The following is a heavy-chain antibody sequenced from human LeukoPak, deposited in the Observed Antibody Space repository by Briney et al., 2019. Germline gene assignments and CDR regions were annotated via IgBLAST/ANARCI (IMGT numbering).Heavy chain of an antibody. CDR1: GFTFSSYA. V-gene: IGHV3-23*01. D-gene: IGHD3-9*01. CDR2: ISGSGGST. J-gene: IGHJ4*02. Sequence: PGGSLRLSCAASGFTFSSYAMSCVRQAPGKGLEWVSTISGSGGSTKYADSVKGRFTISRDNSKNTLYLQMNSLRAEDTAVYYCAKGSLSGLYYFDYWGQGTLVTVSS. CDR3: AKGSLSGLYYFDY.